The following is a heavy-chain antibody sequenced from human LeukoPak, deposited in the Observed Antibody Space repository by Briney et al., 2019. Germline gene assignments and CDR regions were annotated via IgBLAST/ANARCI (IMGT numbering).Heavy chain of an antibody. CDR1: GFTFDNYG. CDR3: ARIDTYYYDSSGYYSVFDI. CDR2: INWNGGST. V-gene: IGHV3-20*04. J-gene: IGHJ3*02. Sequence: PGGSLRLSCAASGFTFDNYGMSWVRQAPGKGLEWVSGINWNGGSTGYADSVKGRFTISRDNAKNSLYLQMNSLRAEDTALYYCARIDTYYYDSSGYYSVFDIWGQGTIVTVSS. D-gene: IGHD3-22*01.